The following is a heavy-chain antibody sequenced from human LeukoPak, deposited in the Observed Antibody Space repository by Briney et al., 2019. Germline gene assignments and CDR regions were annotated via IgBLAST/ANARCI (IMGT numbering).Heavy chain of an antibody. CDR1: GGSISSSSYY. Sequence: SETLSLTCTVSGGSISSSSYYWGWIRQPPGKGLEWIGSIYYSGSTYYNPSLKSRVTISVDTSKNQFSLKLSSVTAADTAVYYCARESQYDILTGTFDPWGQGTLVTVSS. CDR2: IYYSGST. D-gene: IGHD3-9*01. CDR3: ARESQYDILTGTFDP. V-gene: IGHV4-39*07. J-gene: IGHJ5*02.